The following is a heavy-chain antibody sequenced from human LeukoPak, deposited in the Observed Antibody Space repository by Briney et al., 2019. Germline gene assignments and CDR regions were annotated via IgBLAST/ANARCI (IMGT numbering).Heavy chain of an antibody. CDR1: GGSISSYY. D-gene: IGHD6-19*01. CDR3: ASSLNAGYSSGWYNTAYYYGMDV. Sequence: SETLSLTCTVSGGSISSYYWSWIRQSPGKGLEWIGYIYYSGSTNYNPSLKSRVTISVDTSKNQFSLKLSSVTAADTAVYYCASSLNAGYSSGWYNTAYYYGMDVWGQGTTVTVSS. J-gene: IGHJ6*02. V-gene: IGHV4-59*08. CDR2: IYYSGST.